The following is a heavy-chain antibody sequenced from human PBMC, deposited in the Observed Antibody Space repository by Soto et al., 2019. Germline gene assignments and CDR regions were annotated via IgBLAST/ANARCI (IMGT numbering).Heavy chain of an antibody. V-gene: IGHV3-23*01. D-gene: IGHD3-10*01. J-gene: IGHJ6*02. CDR1: GFTFSSYA. CDR2: VGAGGDMT. Sequence: DVQLLESGGHLVQPGGSLRLSCAASGFTFSSYAMSWVRQAPGKGLEWVSSVGAGGDMTYYPDSVKGRFTISRDNSNNALFLQMNSLRIEDTALYYCARGDRGGSGSPASYYYSGLDVWGQGATVTVS. CDR3: ARGDRGGSGSPASYYYSGLDV.